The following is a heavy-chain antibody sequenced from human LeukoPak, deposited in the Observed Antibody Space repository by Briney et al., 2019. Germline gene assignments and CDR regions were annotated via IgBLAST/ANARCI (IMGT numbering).Heavy chain of an antibody. CDR1: GGTFSSYG. CDR2: ISAYNGNT. Sequence: ASVKVSCKASGGTFSSYGISWVRQAPGQGLEWMGWISAYNGNTNYAQKLQGRVTMTTDTSTSTAYMELRSLRSDDTAVYYCARDRDKNIVVVPAAYDYWGQGTLVTVSS. D-gene: IGHD2-2*01. J-gene: IGHJ4*02. V-gene: IGHV1-18*01. CDR3: ARDRDKNIVVVPAAYDY.